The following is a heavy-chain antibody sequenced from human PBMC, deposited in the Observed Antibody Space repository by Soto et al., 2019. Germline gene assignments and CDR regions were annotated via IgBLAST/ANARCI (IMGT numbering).Heavy chain of an antibody. CDR3: AKGYSYGDYFDY. CDR2: ISWNSGSI. Sequence: PGGSLRLSCAASGFRFSSHGMHWVRQAPGKGLEWVSGISWNSGSIGYADSVKGRFTISRDNAKNSLYLQMNSLRAEDTALYYCAKGYSYGDYFDYWGQGTLVTVSS. V-gene: IGHV3-9*01. CDR1: GFRFSSHG. J-gene: IGHJ4*02. D-gene: IGHD5-18*01.